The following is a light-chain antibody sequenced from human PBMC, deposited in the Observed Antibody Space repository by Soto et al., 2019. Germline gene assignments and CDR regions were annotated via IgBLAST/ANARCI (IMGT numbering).Light chain of an antibody. Sequence: ELVLTQSPGTLSLSLGDRATLSCRASQSVSSNYLAWYQQKPGQARRLLIDGTSSRATGIPDRFSGSGSGTDFAFSISRLEPEDFAVYYCQQYGNGNSPRYSFGQGTRLEIK. CDR3: QQYGNGNSPRYS. V-gene: IGKV3-20*01. CDR2: GTS. J-gene: IGKJ2*03. CDR1: QSVSSNY.